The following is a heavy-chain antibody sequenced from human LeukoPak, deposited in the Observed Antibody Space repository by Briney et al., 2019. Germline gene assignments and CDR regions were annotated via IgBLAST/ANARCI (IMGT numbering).Heavy chain of an antibody. CDR3: HTYYYDSSGYYLDY. V-gene: IGHV3-48*01. CDR1: GFTFSSYS. CDR2: ISSSSSTI. J-gene: IGHJ4*02. Sequence: GGSLRLSCAASGFTFSSYSMNWVRQAPGKGLEWVSYISSSSSTIYYADSVKGRFTISRDNAKNSLYLQMNSLRAEDTAVYYCHTYYYDSSGYYLDYWGQGTLVTVSS. D-gene: IGHD3-22*01.